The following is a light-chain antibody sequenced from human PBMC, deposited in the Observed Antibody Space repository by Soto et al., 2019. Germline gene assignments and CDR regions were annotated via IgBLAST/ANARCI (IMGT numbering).Light chain of an antibody. J-gene: IGKJ4*01. V-gene: IGKV3-20*01. Sequence: EIVLTQSPGTLSLSPGERATLSCRASQSVSNSHLAWHQQKPGQAPRLLIFDVSSRAAGIPDRCSGSESGTDFTLTISRLEPEDYAVYYCQQYDKSPLTFGGGTKVEIK. CDR3: QQYDKSPLT. CDR1: QSVSNSH. CDR2: DVS.